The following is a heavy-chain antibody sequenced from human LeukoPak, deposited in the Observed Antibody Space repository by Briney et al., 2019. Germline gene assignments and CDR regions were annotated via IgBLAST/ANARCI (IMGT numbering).Heavy chain of an antibody. CDR3: ARGLEYYYYGMDV. J-gene: IGHJ6*02. V-gene: IGHV3-74*01. CDR2: INSDGSST. CDR1: GFTFSSYW. D-gene: IGHD3-3*01. Sequence: GSLRLSCAASGFTFSSYWMHWVRQAPGKGLVWFSRINSDGSSTSYADSVKGRFTISGDNAKNTLYLQMNSLRAEDTAVYYCARGLEYYYYGMDVWGQGTTVTVSS.